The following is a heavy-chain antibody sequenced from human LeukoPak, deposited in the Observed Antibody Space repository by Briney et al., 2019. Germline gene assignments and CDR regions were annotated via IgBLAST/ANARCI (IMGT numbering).Heavy chain of an antibody. D-gene: IGHD3-22*01. CDR3: ARSYRSYYYDSSGYNDAFDI. CDR2: IYYSGST. J-gene: IGHJ3*02. V-gene: IGHV4-39*07. Sequence: GSLRLSCAASGFTFSSYSMNWVRQPPGKGLEWIGSIYYSGSTYYNPSLKSRVTISVDTSKNQFSLKLSSVTAADTAVYYCARSYRSYYYDSSGYNDAFDIWGQGTMVTVSS. CDR1: GFTFSSYS.